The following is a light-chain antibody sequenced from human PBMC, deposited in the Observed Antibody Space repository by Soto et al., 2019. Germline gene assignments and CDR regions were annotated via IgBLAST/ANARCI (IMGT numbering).Light chain of an antibody. CDR2: YDN. CDR3: AAWDDSLNGRV. V-gene: IGLV1-44*01. Sequence: QSVLTQPPSASGTPGQRVTMSCSGSNSNIGSNTVNWYQQLPGTAPTLLIYYDNLRPSGDPDRISGSKSGTSASLAISGLQSDDEADYYCAAWDDSLNGRVFGTGTKVTVL. J-gene: IGLJ1*01. CDR1: NSNIGSNT.